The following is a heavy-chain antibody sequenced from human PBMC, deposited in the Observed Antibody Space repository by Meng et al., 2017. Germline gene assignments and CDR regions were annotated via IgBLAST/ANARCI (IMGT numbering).Heavy chain of an antibody. CDR3: AHRSARRNYFDY. J-gene: IGHJ4*02. CDR2: IYWNDDK. CDR1: GFSLSTSGVG. Sequence: QTTWKASGATLVNTTQTATLTCTFSGFSLSTSGVGVGWIRQPPGKALEWLALIYWNDDKRYSPSLKSRLTITKDTSKNQVVLTMTNMDPVDTATYYGAHRSARRNYFDYWGQGTLVTVSS. V-gene: IGHV2-5*01.